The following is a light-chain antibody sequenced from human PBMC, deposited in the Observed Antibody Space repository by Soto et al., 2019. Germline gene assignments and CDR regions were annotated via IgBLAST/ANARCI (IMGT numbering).Light chain of an antibody. V-gene: IGKV1-9*01. CDR2: AAS. Sequence: DIQMTQSPSSLSASVGDRVTITCQASQDISSSLAWYQQKPGKAPKILMYAASSLESWVPSRFSGSGSGTEFTLTISSLQPDDFATYYCQQVNSFPPFTFGGGTTVEIK. CDR1: QDISSS. CDR3: QQVNSFPPFT. J-gene: IGKJ4*01.